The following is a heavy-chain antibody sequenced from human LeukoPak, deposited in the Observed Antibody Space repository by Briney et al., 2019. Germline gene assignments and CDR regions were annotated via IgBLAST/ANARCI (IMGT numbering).Heavy chain of an antibody. V-gene: IGHV4-39*07. Sequence: SETLSLTCTVSGGSISSSSYYWGWIRQPPGKGLEWIGSIYYSGSTYYNPSLKSRVTISVDTSKNQFSMKLSSVTAADTAVYYCARVRGGLRFLEWLLDAFDIWGQGTMVTVSS. CDR2: IYYSGST. J-gene: IGHJ3*02. CDR1: GGSISSSSYY. CDR3: ARVRGGLRFLEWLLDAFDI. D-gene: IGHD3-3*01.